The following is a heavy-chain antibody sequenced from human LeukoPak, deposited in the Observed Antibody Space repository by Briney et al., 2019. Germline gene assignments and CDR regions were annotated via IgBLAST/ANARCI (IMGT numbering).Heavy chain of an antibody. D-gene: IGHD2-2*01. CDR3: AKDRYCSSTNCPYDY. V-gene: IGHV3-23*01. J-gene: IGHJ4*02. Sequence: PGGSLRLSCAASGFTSSDYTMNWVRQAPGKGLEWVSGISVSDVSTYYADSVKGRFTMSRDNSNNMLYLQMNSLRAEDTAVYYCAKDRYCSSTNCPYDYWGQGTLVTVSS. CDR2: ISVSDVST. CDR1: GFTSSDYT.